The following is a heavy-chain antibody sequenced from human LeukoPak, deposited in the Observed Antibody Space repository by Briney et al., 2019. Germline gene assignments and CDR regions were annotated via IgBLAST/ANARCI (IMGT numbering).Heavy chain of an antibody. V-gene: IGHV3-30-3*01. J-gene: IGHJ4*02. CDR1: GFTFSSYA. CDR2: ISYDGSNK. Sequence: GGSLRLSCAASGFTFSSYAMHWVRQAPGKGLEWVVVISYDGSNKYYADSVKGRFTISRDNSKNTLYLQMNSLRAEDTAVYYCAKDWSSPGYDYWGQGTLVTVSS. D-gene: IGHD5-12*01. CDR3: AKDWSSPGYDY.